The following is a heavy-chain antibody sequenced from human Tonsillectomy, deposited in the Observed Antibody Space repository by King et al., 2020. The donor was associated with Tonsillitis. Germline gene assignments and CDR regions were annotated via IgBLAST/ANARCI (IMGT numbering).Heavy chain of an antibody. J-gene: IGHJ4*02. CDR2: ISGSSSTI. D-gene: IGHD2-2*01. Sequence: EVQLVESGGGLVQPGGSLRLSCAVSGFTFRSYSMNWVRQAPGKGLEWVSYISGSSSTIYYADSVKGRFTISRDNSKNTLYLQMNSLRAEDTAVYYCARDADCSSTSCYRHFDYWGQGTLVTVSS. V-gene: IGHV3-48*01. CDR1: GFTFRSYS. CDR3: ARDADCSSTSCYRHFDY.